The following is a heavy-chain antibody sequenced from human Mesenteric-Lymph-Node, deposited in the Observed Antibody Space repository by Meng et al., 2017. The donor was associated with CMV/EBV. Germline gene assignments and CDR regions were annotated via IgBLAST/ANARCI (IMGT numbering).Heavy chain of an antibody. Sequence: CKASEGTFRTYAVTWVRQAPGQGLEWMGRIIPIHATTNYAQKFRGRLTITADQSTGTAYMELSSLRSEDTAVYYCARDAPYYNWFDPWGQGTLVTVSS. J-gene: IGHJ5*02. CDR3: ARDAPYYNWFDP. CDR1: EGTFRTYA. CDR2: IIPIHATT. V-gene: IGHV1-69*11. D-gene: IGHD2-8*01.